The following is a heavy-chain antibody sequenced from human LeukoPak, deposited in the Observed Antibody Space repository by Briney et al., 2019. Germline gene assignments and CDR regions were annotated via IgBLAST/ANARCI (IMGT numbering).Heavy chain of an antibody. Sequence: SETLSLTCAVYGGSFNGYYWSWIRQPPGKGLEWIGEITHSGRTNYDPSLKGRVTISVDRSKNQFSLNLSSATAADTAVYYCVRRSLWFGEFHDDYWGQGTLVTVSS. D-gene: IGHD3-10*01. J-gene: IGHJ4*02. V-gene: IGHV4-34*01. CDR1: GGSFNGYY. CDR3: VRRSLWFGEFHDDY. CDR2: ITHSGRT.